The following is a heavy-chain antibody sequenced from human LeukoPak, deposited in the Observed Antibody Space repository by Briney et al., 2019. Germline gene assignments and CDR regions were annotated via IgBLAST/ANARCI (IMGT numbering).Heavy chain of an antibody. CDR3: AREKVDTVMVWLACYFDY. Sequence: SETLSLTCTVSGGSISSYYWNWIRQPAGKGLEWIGRIYTSGSTNYNPSLKSRVTMSIDTSKNQFSLKLSSVTAADTAVYYCAREKVDTVMVWLACYFDYWGQGTLVTVSS. CDR1: GGSISSYY. CDR2: IYTSGST. V-gene: IGHV4-4*07. J-gene: IGHJ4*02. D-gene: IGHD5-18*01.